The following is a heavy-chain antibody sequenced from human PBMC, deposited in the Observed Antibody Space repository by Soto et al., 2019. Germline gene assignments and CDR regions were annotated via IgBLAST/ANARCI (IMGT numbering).Heavy chain of an antibody. CDR1: GFSLANYP. CDR3: AKGPHTNVGWPYYFES. Sequence: GGSLRLSCVASGFSLANYPMNWVRQTPGKGLEWISYSSPRGDTSQYADSVEGRFTISRDNARYSLSLHMSSLRDEDSALYYCAKGPHTNVGWPYYFESWGQGVPVTVYS. J-gene: IGHJ4*02. D-gene: IGHD6-19*01. CDR2: SSPRGDTS. V-gene: IGHV3-48*02.